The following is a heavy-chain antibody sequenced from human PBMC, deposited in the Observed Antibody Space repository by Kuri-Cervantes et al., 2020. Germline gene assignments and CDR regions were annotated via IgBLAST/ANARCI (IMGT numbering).Heavy chain of an antibody. CDR1: GYTFTSYG. CDR3: ARGGGSSWVDY. J-gene: IGHJ4*02. CDR2: ISAYNGNT. D-gene: IGHD6-13*01. V-gene: IGHV1-18*01. Sequence: ASVKVSCKASGYTFTSYGISWVRQAPGQGLEWMGWISAYNGNTSYTQNFQGRVTMTRDTSTSTVYMELSSLKSEDTAIYYCARGGGSSWVDYWGQGTLVTVSS.